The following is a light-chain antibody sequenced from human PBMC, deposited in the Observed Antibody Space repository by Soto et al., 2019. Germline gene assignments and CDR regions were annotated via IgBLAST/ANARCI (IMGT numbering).Light chain of an antibody. CDR1: QSVSSN. V-gene: IGKV3-15*01. J-gene: IGKJ2*01. CDR2: GAS. Sequence: EILMTQSPATLSVSPGERATLSCRASQSVSSNLARYQQKPGQAPRLLIYGASTRATGIPARFSGSGSGTEFTLTISSLQSEDFAVYYCQQYNNWPPYTFGQGTKLEIK. CDR3: QQYNNWPPYT.